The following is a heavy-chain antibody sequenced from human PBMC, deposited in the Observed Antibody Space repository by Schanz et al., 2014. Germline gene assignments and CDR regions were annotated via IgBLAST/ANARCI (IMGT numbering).Heavy chain of an antibody. CDR1: GYTFTSHG. CDR3: ARGFDCWDR. Sequence: QVQLVQSGAEVKKPGASVKVSCKASGYTFTSHGISWVRQAPGQGLEWMGWITAYNGDTNYALKLQGRVTITADRSTSTAYMELSSLRSEDTAVYYCARGFDCWDRWGQGTLVIVSS. V-gene: IGHV1-18*01. J-gene: IGHJ4*02. CDR2: ITAYNGDT. D-gene: IGHD3-3*01.